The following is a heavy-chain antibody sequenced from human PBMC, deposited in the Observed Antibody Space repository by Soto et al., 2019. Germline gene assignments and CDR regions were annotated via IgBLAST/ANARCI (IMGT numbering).Heavy chain of an antibody. CDR1: GGTFSTYA. CDR2: IIPMFGTA. V-gene: IGHV1-69*13. D-gene: IGHD2-21*01. J-gene: IGHJ5*02. CDR3: ARRAVVAVTGSLDNWLDP. Sequence: SVKVSCKAPGGTFSTYAISWVRQAPGQGLEWMGGIIPMFGTANYAQRFQDRVTITADESTNTVYMELSSLRSEDTAVYYCARRAVVAVTGSLDNWLDPWGQGILVTVSS.